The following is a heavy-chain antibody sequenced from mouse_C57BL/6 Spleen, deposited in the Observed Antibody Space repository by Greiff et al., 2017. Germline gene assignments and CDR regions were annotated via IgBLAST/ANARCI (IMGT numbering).Heavy chain of an antibody. CDR2: ISSGGDYI. CDR3: TRHGSSPDYWYFDV. J-gene: IGHJ1*03. Sequence: DVHLVESGEGLVKPGGSLKLSCAASGFTFSSYAMSWVRQTPEKRLEWVAYISSGGDYIYYADTVKGRFTISRDNARNTLYLQMSSLKSEDTAMYYCTRHGSSPDYWYFDVWGTGTTVTVSS. CDR1: GFTFSSYA. D-gene: IGHD1-1*01. V-gene: IGHV5-9-1*02.